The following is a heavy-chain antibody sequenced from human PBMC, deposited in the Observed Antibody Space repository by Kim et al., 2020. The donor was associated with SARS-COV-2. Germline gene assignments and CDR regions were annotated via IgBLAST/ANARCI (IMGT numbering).Heavy chain of an antibody. D-gene: IGHD6-13*01. CDR2: IIPIFGTA. CDR3: AREPPRGHHSSSWSLFDP. Sequence: SVKVSCKASGGTFSSYAISWVRQAPGQGLEWMGGIIPIFGTANYAQKFQGRVTITADESTSTAYMELSSLRSEDTAVYYCAREPPRGHHSSSWSLFDPWGQGTLVTVSS. V-gene: IGHV1-69*13. J-gene: IGHJ5*02. CDR1: GGTFSSYA.